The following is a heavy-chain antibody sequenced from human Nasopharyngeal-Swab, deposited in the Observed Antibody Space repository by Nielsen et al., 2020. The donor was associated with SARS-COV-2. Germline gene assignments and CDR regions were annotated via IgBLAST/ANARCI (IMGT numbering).Heavy chain of an antibody. J-gene: IGHJ1*01. D-gene: IGHD6-19*01. CDR1: GFTFSSYG. CDR2: ISYDGSNK. Sequence: GGSLRLSCAASGFTFSSYGMHWVRQAPGKGLEWVAVISYDGSNKYYADSVKGRFTISRDNSKNTLYLQMNSLRAEDTAVYYCARRAVAGEYFQHWGQGTLVTVSS. V-gene: IGHV3-30*03. CDR3: ARRAVAGEYFQH.